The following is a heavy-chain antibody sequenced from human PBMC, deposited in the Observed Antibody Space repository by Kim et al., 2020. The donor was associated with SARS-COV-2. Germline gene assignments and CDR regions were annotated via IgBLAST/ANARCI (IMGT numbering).Heavy chain of an antibody. CDR1: GGSISSSSYY. J-gene: IGHJ4*02. CDR2: IYYSGST. D-gene: IGHD3-22*01. CDR3: ARDGPFWDSSGYYPSTFDY. Sequence: SETLSLTCTVSGGSISSSSYYWGWIRQPPGKGLEWIGSIYYSGSTYYNPSLKSRVTISVDTSKNQFSLKLSSVTAADTAVYYCARDGPFWDSSGYYPSTFDYWGQGTLVTVSS. V-gene: IGHV4-39*07.